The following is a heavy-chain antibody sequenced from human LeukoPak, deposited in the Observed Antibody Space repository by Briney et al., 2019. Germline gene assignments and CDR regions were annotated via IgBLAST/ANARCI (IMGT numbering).Heavy chain of an antibody. V-gene: IGHV3-48*04. Sequence: PGGSLRLSCAASGFTFSSYSMNWVRQAPGKGLEWVSYISSSGSTIYYADSVKGRFTISRDNAKNSLYLQMSSPRAEDTAVYYCARGTSIYYDSSGFDYWGQGTLVTVSS. CDR2: ISSSGSTI. CDR1: GFTFSSYS. J-gene: IGHJ4*02. CDR3: ARGTSIYYDSSGFDY. D-gene: IGHD3-22*01.